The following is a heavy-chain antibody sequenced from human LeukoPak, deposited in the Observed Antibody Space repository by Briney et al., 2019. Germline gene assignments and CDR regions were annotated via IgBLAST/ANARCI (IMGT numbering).Heavy chain of an antibody. CDR3: AREGRRYFDWLFNAFDI. J-gene: IGHJ3*02. V-gene: IGHV3-11*04. CDR1: GFTFSDYY. CDR2: ISSSGSTI. Sequence: KPGGSLRLSCAASGFTFSDYYMSWIRQAPGKGLEWVSYISSSGSTIYYADSVKGRFTISRDNSKNTLYLQMNSLRAEDTAVYYCAREGRRYFDWLFNAFDIWGQRTMVTVSS. D-gene: IGHD3-9*01.